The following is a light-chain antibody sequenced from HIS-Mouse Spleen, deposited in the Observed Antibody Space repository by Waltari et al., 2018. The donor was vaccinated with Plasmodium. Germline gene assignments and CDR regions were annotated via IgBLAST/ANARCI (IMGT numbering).Light chain of an antibody. J-gene: IGLJ3*02. Sequence: QSALTQPASVSGSPGQSITISCTGTSSDVGRYYSVSWYQQHPGKAPTLMIYDVSNRPSGVSNRFSGSKSGNTASLTISGLQAEDEADYYCSSYTSSSTPWVFGGGTKLTV. V-gene: IGLV2-14*03. CDR2: DVS. CDR1: SSDVGRYYS. CDR3: SSYTSSSTPWV.